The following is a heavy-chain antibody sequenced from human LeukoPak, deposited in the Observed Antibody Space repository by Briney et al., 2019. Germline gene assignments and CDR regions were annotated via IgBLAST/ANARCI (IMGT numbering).Heavy chain of an antibody. Sequence: SETLSLTCTVSGGSISSSSFYWGWIRQPPGKGLEWIGTIYYSGSTYYNPSLKSRVTISVDTSKKQFPLKLTSVTAADTAVYYCARVGGSYYYSYYYMDVWGKGTTVTVSS. J-gene: IGHJ6*03. CDR2: IYYSGST. V-gene: IGHV4-39*06. D-gene: IGHD1-26*01. CDR1: GGSISSSSFY. CDR3: ARVGGSYYYSYYYMDV.